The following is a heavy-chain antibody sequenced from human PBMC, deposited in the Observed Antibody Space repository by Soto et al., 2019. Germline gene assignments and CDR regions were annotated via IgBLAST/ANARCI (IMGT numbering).Heavy chain of an antibody. CDR1: GYTLTDHG. J-gene: IGHJ5*02. V-gene: IGHV1-18*04. CDR2: INPHNANP. Sequence: QVQLVQSGPEVKKPGASVKVSCKASGYTLTDHGISWVRQAPGQGLEWMGWINPHNANPRYGEKVQDRVNITTDTICTVYMELTSLTSDDTAVYYCARDWTSPSCVTTACPRGGWFDPWGQGTLLIVSS. D-gene: IGHD3-22*01. CDR3: ARDWTSPSCVTTACPRGGWFDP.